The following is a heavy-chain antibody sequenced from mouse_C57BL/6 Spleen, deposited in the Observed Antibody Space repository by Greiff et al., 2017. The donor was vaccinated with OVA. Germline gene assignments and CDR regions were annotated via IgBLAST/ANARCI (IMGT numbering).Heavy chain of an antibody. CDR3: ARHFYYDGSPYWYFEV. V-gene: IGHV5-9*01. D-gene: IGHD1-1*01. Sequence: EVQVVESGGGLVKPGGSLKLSCAASGFTFSSYTMSWVRQTPEKRLEWVATISGGGGNTYYPDSVKGRFTISRANAKTTLYLQMSSLRSEDTALYYCARHFYYDGSPYWYFEVWGTGTTVTVSS. J-gene: IGHJ1*03. CDR2: ISGGGGNT. CDR1: GFTFSSYT.